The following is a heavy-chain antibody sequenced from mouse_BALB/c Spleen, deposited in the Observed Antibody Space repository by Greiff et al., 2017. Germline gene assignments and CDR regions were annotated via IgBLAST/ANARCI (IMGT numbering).Heavy chain of an antibody. Sequence: EVQGVESGGGLVKPGGSLKLSCAASGFTFSDYYMYWVRQTPEKRLEWVATIRDGGSYTYYPDSVKGRFTISRDNAKNNLYLQMSSLKSEDTAMYYCARAIGTDAMDYWGQGTSVTVSS. CDR2: IRDGGSYT. J-gene: IGHJ4*01. D-gene: IGHD2-14*01. CDR3: ARAIGTDAMDY. V-gene: IGHV5-4*02. CDR1: GFTFSDYY.